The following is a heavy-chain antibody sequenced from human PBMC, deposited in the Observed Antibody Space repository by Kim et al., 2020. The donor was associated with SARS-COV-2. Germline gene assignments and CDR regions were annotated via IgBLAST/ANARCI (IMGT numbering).Heavy chain of an antibody. CDR1: GGSISSYY. CDR3: ARAPYYYDSSGYYVDAFDI. Sequence: SETLSLTCTVSGGSISSYYWSWIRQPPGKGLEWIGYIYYSGSTNYNPSLKSRVTISVDTSKNQFSLKLSSVTAADTAVYYCARAPYYYDSSGYYVDAFDIWGQGTMVTVSS. J-gene: IGHJ3*02. D-gene: IGHD3-22*01. CDR2: IYYSGST. V-gene: IGHV4-59*13.